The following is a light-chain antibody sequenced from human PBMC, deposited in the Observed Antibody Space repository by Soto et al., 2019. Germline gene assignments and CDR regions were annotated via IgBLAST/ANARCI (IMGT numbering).Light chain of an antibody. CDR2: GNS. J-gene: IGLJ1*01. CDR1: SSNIGAGYD. CDR3: QSYDRSLSGYV. V-gene: IGLV1-40*01. Sequence: QSVRTQPPSVSGAPGQRVTISCTGSSSNIGAGYDVHWYQQLPGTAPKLLIYGNSNRPSGVPDRFSGSKSGTSASLAITGLQAEDEADYYSQSYDRSLSGYVFGTGTKVTV.